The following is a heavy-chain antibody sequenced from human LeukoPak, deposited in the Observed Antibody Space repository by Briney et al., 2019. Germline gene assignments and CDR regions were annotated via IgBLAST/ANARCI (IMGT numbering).Heavy chain of an antibody. CDR1: GFTLSSYW. D-gene: IGHD2-2*01. Sequence: GGSLRLSCAASGFTLSSYWMHWVRQTPGKGLVWVSRVNIDGSDTTYADSVRGRFTISRDNAENSLYLQMHSLRVEDTAVYYCARAPTVLVGYCSSSSCQADYWGQGTLVTVSS. V-gene: IGHV3-74*03. CDR2: VNIDGSDT. CDR3: ARAPTVLVGYCSSSSCQADY. J-gene: IGHJ4*02.